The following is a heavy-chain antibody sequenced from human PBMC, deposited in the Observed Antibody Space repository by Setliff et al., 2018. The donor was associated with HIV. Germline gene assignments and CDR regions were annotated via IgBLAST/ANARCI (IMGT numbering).Heavy chain of an antibody. V-gene: IGHV4-59*01. Sequence: KPSETLSLTCTVSGGSINSYYWNWIRQSPGKGLEWIGYIGYNGDTSYNPSLNSRVTLSVDRSKNQFSLKLSSVSAADTAVYFCARWGDGYNLYHVYYFDYWGQGTLVTVSS. CDR3: ARWGDGYNLYHVYYFDY. D-gene: IGHD5-12*01. CDR1: GGSINSYY. CDR2: IGYNGDT. J-gene: IGHJ4*02.